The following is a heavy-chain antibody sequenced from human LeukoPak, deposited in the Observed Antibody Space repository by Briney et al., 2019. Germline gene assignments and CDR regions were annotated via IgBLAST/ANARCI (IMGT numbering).Heavy chain of an antibody. CDR3: AREVRRVREVTALFY. J-gene: IGHJ4*02. Sequence: GASVKVSCKASGYTFTSYGISWVRPAPGQGLEWMGWISAYNGNTNYAQKLQGRVTMTTDTSTSTAYMELRGLRSDDTGVYYCAREVRRVREVTALFYWRQGPLLTLPS. V-gene: IGHV1-18*01. D-gene: IGHD3-10*01. CDR2: ISAYNGNT. CDR1: GYTFTSYG.